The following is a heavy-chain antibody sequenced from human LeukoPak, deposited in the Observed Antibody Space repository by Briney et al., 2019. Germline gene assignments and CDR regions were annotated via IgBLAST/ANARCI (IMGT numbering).Heavy chain of an antibody. CDR2: INAYSNSI. CDR1: GLTFSSAG. Sequence: GGSLRLSCAASGLTFSSAGMNWVRQAPGKGLEWVSYINAYSNSIFYGDSVKGRFTISRDNAKNIVYLQMSSLADEDTAVYYCARDLAGSRWSAFDSWGQGALVTVSS. J-gene: IGHJ4*02. D-gene: IGHD3-10*01. CDR3: ARDLAGSRWSAFDS. V-gene: IGHV3-48*02.